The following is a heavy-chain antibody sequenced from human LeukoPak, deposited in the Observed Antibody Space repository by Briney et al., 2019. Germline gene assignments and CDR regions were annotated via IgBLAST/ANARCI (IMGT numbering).Heavy chain of an antibody. Sequence: AASVKVSCKASGYTFTGYYMHWVRQAPGQGLEWMGRINPNSGGTNYAQKFQGRVTMTRDTSISTAYMELSRLRSDDTAVYYCARDLGYYDSSGYYYYYYMDVWGKGTTVTVSS. CDR1: GYTFTGYY. V-gene: IGHV1-2*06. CDR2: INPNSGGT. D-gene: IGHD3-22*01. J-gene: IGHJ6*03. CDR3: ARDLGYYDSSGYYYYYYMDV.